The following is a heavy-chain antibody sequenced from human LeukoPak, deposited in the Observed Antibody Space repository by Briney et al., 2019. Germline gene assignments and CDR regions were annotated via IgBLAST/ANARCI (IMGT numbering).Heavy chain of an antibody. CDR3: ARRGGCRSTSCYTGYYYYGMDV. CDR1: GYTFTSYD. Sequence: ASVKVSCKASGYTFTSYDINWVRQATGQGLEWMGWMNPNSGNTGYAQKFQGRVTMTRNTSISTAYMELSSLRSEDTAVYYCARRGGCRSTSCYTGYYYYGMDVWGQGTTVTVSS. J-gene: IGHJ6*02. V-gene: IGHV1-8*01. CDR2: MNPNSGNT. D-gene: IGHD2-2*02.